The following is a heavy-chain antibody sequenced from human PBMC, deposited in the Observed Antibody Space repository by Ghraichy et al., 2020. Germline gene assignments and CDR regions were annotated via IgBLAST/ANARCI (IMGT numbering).Heavy chain of an antibody. V-gene: IGHV3-23*01. CDR2: VSNSGGST. Sequence: GSLNISCAASGFTFSTYAMSWVRQAPGKGLEWVSGVSNSGGSTYHADSVKGRFTISRDNSKNTLYLQMNGLRAEDTAVYYCAKRTGDYSSSFAYGLDVWGQGTTVTVSS. CDR3: AKRTGDYSSSFAYGLDV. D-gene: IGHD6-6*01. J-gene: IGHJ6*02. CDR1: GFTFSTYA.